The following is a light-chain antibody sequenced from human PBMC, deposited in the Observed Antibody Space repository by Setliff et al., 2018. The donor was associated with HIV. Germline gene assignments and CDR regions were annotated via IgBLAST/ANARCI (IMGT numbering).Light chain of an antibody. CDR3: QSYDSNLSGV. J-gene: IGLJ1*01. CDR2: VNS. CDR1: RSNIGAGYD. Sequence: QSPSVSGAPGQRVTISCTGDRSNIGAGYDVHWYQQLPGAAPKLLIYVNSNRPSGVPDRFSGSKSGTSASLAITGLQAEDEADYYCQSYDSNLSGVFGTGTKVTVL. V-gene: IGLV1-40*01.